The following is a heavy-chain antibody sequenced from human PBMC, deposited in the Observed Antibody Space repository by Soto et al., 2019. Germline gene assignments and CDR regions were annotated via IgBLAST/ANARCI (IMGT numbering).Heavy chain of an antibody. CDR1: GFIFGDYA. Sequence: GGSLRPSCAGSGFIFGDYAVSWFRQSPGKGLECVGFIRSEAYGGTADYAESVKGRFTISRDDSESVAYLQMNSLKIDDTGVEVEGVAILMTGGVSTRYVDSVTGRFTISRDNSKNMLYLQMNSLGVDDTAVYYCARDRQPDAIWTFDYWGRGILVTVS. J-gene: IGHJ4*02. D-gene: IGHD3-16*02. CDR3: GVAILMTGGVSTRYVDSVTGRFTISRDNSKNMLYLQMNSLGVDDTAVYYCARDRQPDAIWTFDY. CDR2: IRSEAYGGTA. V-gene: IGHV3-49*03.